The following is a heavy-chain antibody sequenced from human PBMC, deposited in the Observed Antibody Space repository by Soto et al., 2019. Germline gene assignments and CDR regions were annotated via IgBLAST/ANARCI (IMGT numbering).Heavy chain of an antibody. CDR2: IYSSGST. V-gene: IGHV4-39*01. Sequence: PSETLSLTCTVTGDSIKNRSYYWGWIRQPPGKGLEWIGSIYSSGSTYNNPSLKSRVSMSVDTSKNHFSLKLRSVTAADTALYYCARQRTSVVTQAYFDSWGQGSLVTVSS. D-gene: IGHD2-21*02. J-gene: IGHJ4*02. CDR1: GDSIKNRSYY. CDR3: ARQRTSVVTQAYFDS.